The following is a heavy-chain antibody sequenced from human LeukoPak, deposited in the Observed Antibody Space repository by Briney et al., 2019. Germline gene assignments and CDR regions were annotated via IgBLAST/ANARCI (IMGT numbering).Heavy chain of an antibody. CDR2: IYHSGST. Sequence: KPSETLSLTCTVSGGSISSGYYWGWIRQPPGKGLEWIGRIYHSGSTYYNPSLKSRVTISVDTSKNQFSLKLSSVTAADTAVYYCARVMVRGVAHPYYFDCWGQGTLVTVYS. D-gene: IGHD3-10*01. CDR1: GGSISSGYY. CDR3: ARVMVRGVAHPYYFDC. V-gene: IGHV4-38-2*02. J-gene: IGHJ4*02.